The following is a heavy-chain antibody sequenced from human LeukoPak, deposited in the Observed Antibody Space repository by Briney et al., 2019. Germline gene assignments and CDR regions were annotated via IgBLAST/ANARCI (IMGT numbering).Heavy chain of an antibody. V-gene: IGHV4-59*12. CDR1: GGSIDNYY. J-gene: IGHJ4*02. CDR2: IYYRGNT. Sequence: SETLSLTCTVSGGSIDNYYWSWVRQPPGKGLEWIGYIYYRGNTNYNPSLKSRVTISVDKSKNQFSLKLSSVTAADTAVYYCARCAAAGFYYFDYWGQGTLVTVSS. CDR3: ARCAAAGFYYFDY. D-gene: IGHD6-13*01.